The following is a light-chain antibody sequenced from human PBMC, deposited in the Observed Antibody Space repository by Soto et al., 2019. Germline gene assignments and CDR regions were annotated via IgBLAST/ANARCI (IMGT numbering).Light chain of an antibody. CDR3: QQYGRSRWT. J-gene: IGKJ1*01. CDR1: QSVSSSY. CDR2: GAS. Sequence: EIVLTQSPGTLSLSPGERATLSCRASQSVSSSYLAWYQQNRGQAPRLLIYGASSRAPGIPDRFGGSGSGTDFTLTISRLEPEDCAVYYCQQYGRSRWTFGQGTKVDIK. V-gene: IGKV3-20*01.